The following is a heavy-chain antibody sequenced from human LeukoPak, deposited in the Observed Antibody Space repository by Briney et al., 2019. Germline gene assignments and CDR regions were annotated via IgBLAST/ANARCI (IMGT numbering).Heavy chain of an antibody. V-gene: IGHV4-59*01. CDR1: GGSISSYY. Sequence: SETLSLTCTVSGGSISSYYWSWIRQPPGKGLEWIGYIYYSGSTNYNPSLKSRVTISVDTSKSQCSLKLGSVTAADTAGYYCARVSSGSYSMSGWFDLWGQATLVTVSS. J-gene: IGHJ5*02. CDR3: ARVSSGSYSMSGWFDL. D-gene: IGHD1-26*01. CDR2: IYYSGST.